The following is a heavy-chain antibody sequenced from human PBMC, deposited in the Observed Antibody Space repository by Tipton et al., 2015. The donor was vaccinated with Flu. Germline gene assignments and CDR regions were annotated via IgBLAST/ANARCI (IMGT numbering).Heavy chain of an antibody. CDR3: ARLAPYCSGGSCYRWDY. J-gene: IGHJ4*02. CDR1: GYTFTSYY. Sequence: QLVQSGAEVKKPGASVKVSCKASGYTFTSYYMHWVRQAPGQGLEWMGIINPSSGSTSYAQTFQGRVTMTRDTSTSTVYMDLSSLRSEDTAVYYCARLAPYCSGGSCYRWDYWGQGTLFTFSS. CDR2: INPSSGST. D-gene: IGHD2-15*01. V-gene: IGHV1-46*01.